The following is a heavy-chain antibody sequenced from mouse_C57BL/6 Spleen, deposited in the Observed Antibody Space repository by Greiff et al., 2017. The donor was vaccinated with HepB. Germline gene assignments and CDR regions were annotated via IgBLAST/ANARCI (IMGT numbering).Heavy chain of an antibody. CDR3: ARWYYGSSLYYFDY. J-gene: IGHJ2*01. CDR2: IDPSDSYT. Sequence: QVQLQQPGAELVMPGASVKLSCKASGYTFTSYWMHWVKQRPGQGLEWIGEIDPSDSYTNYNQKFKGKSTLTVDKSSSTAYMQLSSLTSEDSAVYYCARWYYGSSLYYFDYWGQGTTLTVSS. CDR1: GYTFTSYW. V-gene: IGHV1-69*01. D-gene: IGHD1-1*01.